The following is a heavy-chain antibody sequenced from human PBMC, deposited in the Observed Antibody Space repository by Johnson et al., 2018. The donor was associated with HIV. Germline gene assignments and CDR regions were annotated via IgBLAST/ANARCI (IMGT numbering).Heavy chain of an antibody. CDR2: ISGSGGST. V-gene: IGHV3-23*04. J-gene: IGHJ3*02. CDR3: ARRAVLLWFGEPQLGAFDI. Sequence: VQLVESGGGLVQPGGSLRLSCAASGFTFSSYAMSWVRQAPGKGLEWVSAISGSGGSTYYADSVKGRFTISRDNSKNTLYLQMNSLRAEDTAVYYCARRAVLLWFGEPQLGAFDIWGQGTMVTVSS. CDR1: GFTFSSYA. D-gene: IGHD3-10*01.